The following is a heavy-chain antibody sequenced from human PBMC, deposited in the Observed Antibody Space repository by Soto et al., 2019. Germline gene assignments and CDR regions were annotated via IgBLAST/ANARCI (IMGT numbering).Heavy chain of an antibody. V-gene: IGHV5-51*01. Sequence: PGESMKISCKGSGYSFTNYWIGWVRQMPGKGLEWMGIIDPGDTDTRYSPSFQGQVTISADKPISTAYLQWSSLKASDTAMYYCASSPKCCGMDVWGQGTTVTVSS. J-gene: IGHJ6*02. CDR2: IDPGDTDT. CDR1: GYSFTNYW. CDR3: ASSPKCCGMDV.